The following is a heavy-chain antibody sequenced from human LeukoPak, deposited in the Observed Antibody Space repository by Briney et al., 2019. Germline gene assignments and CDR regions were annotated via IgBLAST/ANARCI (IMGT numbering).Heavy chain of an antibody. D-gene: IGHD6-19*01. J-gene: IGHJ4*02. V-gene: IGHV3-21*04. CDR3: AKERSSGWPFDY. Sequence: GGSLRLSCGAFGFXFSSYSINWVRQAPGKGLEWVSSISSSSSYIYYADSVKGRFTISRDNSKNTVYLQMNSLRADDTAVYYCAKERSSGWPFDYWGQGTLVTVSS. CDR1: GFXFSSYS. CDR2: ISSSSSYI.